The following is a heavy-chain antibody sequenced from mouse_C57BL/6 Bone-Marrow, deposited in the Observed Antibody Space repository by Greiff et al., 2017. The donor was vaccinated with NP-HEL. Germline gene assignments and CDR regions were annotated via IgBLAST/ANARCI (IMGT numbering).Heavy chain of an antibody. CDR1: GFTFTDYY. Sequence: EVQLVESGGGLVQPGGSLSLSCAASGFTFTDYYMNWVRQPPGTALEWLGFIRNKANGYTTEYSASVKGRFTISRDNSQSILYLQMNALRAEDSATYFCARSIYYDYADDPFYAMDYWGQGTSVTVSS. V-gene: IGHV7-3*01. CDR2: IRNKANGYTT. D-gene: IGHD2-4*01. J-gene: IGHJ4*01. CDR3: ARSIYYDYADDPFYAMDY.